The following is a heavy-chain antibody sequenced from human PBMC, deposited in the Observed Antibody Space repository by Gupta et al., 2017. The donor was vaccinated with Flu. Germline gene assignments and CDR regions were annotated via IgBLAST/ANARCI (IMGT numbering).Heavy chain of an antibody. V-gene: IGHV3-33*01. CDR1: GFTFSSYG. CDR2: VWYDGSNK. D-gene: IGHD5-18*01. Sequence: QVQLVESGGGVVKPGRSLRRSCAASGFTFSSYGMPWVRQAPGKGLEWVAVVWYDGSNKYYADSVKGRFTTSRDNSKNTLYLQMNSLRAEDTAVYYCARDYELWLILYAFDIWGQGTMVTVSS. J-gene: IGHJ3*02. CDR3: ARDYELWLILYAFDI.